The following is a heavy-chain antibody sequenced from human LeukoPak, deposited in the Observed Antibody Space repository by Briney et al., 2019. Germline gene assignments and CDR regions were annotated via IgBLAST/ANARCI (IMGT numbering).Heavy chain of an antibody. D-gene: IGHD2-15*01. CDR2: ITSDGSAT. V-gene: IGHV3-74*01. CDR1: GFTFSSYW. CDR3: ARDDSPGYFDL. Sequence: GGSLRLSCAVSGFTFSSYWMHWVRQSPGKGLAWVSRITSDGSATDYADSVRGRFTVSRDNAKNTLFLHMDSLRVEDTAVYYCARDDSPGYFDLWGRGTLVTVSS. J-gene: IGHJ2*01.